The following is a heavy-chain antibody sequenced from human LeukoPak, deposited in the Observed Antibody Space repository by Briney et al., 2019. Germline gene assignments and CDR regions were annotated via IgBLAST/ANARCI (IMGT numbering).Heavy chain of an antibody. Sequence: ASVKVSCKPSGYTFTSYGISWVRQAPGQGLEWMGWISAYNGNTNYAQKLQGRVTMTTDTSTSTAYMELRSLRSDDTAVYYCAREAVVIRGVIYFDYWGQGTLVTVSS. CDR2: ISAYNGNT. J-gene: IGHJ4*02. D-gene: IGHD3-22*01. V-gene: IGHV1-18*01. CDR1: GYTFTSYG. CDR3: AREAVVIRGVIYFDY.